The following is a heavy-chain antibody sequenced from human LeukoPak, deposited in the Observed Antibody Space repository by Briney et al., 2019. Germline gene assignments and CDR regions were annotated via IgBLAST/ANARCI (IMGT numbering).Heavy chain of an antibody. CDR1: GDTFSSYA. Sequence: SVKVSCKASGDTFSSYAISWVRQAPGQGLEWMGRIIPIFGIANYAQKFQGRVTITADKSTSTAYMELSSLRSEDTAVYYCARDSLGDSSGYYVYWGQGTLVTVPS. D-gene: IGHD3-22*01. CDR3: ARDSLGDSSGYYVY. J-gene: IGHJ4*02. V-gene: IGHV1-69*04. CDR2: IIPIFGIA.